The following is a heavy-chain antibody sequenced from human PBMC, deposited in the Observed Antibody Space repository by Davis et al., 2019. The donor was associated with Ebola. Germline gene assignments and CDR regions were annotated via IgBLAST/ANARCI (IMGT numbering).Heavy chain of an antibody. Sequence: GESLKISCAASGFTFSSNWMHWVRQAPGKGLVWVSRTNSDGSITSYADSVKGRFTISRDNANNLLYLQMNSLRDDDTAVYYCTRGNLGGDYWGQGTLVTVSS. D-gene: IGHD4-23*01. CDR1: GFTFSSNW. CDR3: TRGNLGGDY. V-gene: IGHV3-74*01. J-gene: IGHJ4*02. CDR2: TNSDGSIT.